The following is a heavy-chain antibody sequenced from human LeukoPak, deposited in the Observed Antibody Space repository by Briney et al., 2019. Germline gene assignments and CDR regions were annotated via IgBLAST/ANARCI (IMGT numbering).Heavy chain of an antibody. Sequence: ASVKVSCKASGYAFTGYYMHWVRQAPGQGLERMGWINPNSGGTNYAQKFQGRVAMTRDTSISTAYMELSRLRSDDTAVYYCARGISTVTRGYWGQGTLVTVSS. V-gene: IGHV1-2*02. D-gene: IGHD4-11*01. CDR2: INPNSGGT. CDR3: ARGISTVTRGY. J-gene: IGHJ4*02. CDR1: GYAFTGYY.